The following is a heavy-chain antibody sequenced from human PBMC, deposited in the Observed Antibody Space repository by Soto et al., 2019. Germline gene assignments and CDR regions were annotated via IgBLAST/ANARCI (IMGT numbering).Heavy chain of an antibody. CDR2: IYHTGST. V-gene: IGHV4-38-2*01. CDR3: ARPTYGYNDIDF. D-gene: IGHD3-10*01. Sequence: SETLSLSCAVSGSTISTGYYWGWIRPPPGKEREWIGNIYHTGSTYYNPSLKSRVTISVDTSKNQFSLKLSSVTAADTAVYYSARPTYGYNDIDFWGQGTLVTVSS. CDR1: GSTISTGYY. J-gene: IGHJ4*02.